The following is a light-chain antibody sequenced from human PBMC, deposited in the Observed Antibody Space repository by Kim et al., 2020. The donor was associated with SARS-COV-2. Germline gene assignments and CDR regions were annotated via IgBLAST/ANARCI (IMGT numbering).Light chain of an antibody. CDR3: LLYNCAGQLV. CDR2: STS. CDR1: TGAVTSGYY. V-gene: IGLV7-43*01. Sequence: QAVVTQEPSLTVSPGGTVTLTCASSTGAVTSGYYPNWFQQKPGHPPTTLIYSTSKKHSWTPARFSGSLLGGKAALTLSGVQPEDEADYYCLLYNCAGQLVFGGGTQLTVL. J-gene: IGLJ3*02.